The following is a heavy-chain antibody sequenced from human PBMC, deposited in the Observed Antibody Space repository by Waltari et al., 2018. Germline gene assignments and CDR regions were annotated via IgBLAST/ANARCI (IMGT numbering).Heavy chain of an antibody. CDR2: IKKDGSEK. Sequence: EVQLVESGGGLVQPGGSLRLSCAASGFPFSSYWISWVRQAPGKGLEWVANIKKDGSEKYYVDSVKGRFTISRDNAKNSLYLQMNSLRAEDTAVYYCARDALVLNDYWGQGTLVTVSS. J-gene: IGHJ4*02. CDR1: GFPFSSYW. CDR3: ARDALVLNDY. D-gene: IGHD6-13*01. V-gene: IGHV3-7*01.